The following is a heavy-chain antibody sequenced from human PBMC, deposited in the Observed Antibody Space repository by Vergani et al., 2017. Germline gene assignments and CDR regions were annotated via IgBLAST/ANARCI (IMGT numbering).Heavy chain of an antibody. CDR2: IGKDGINT. Sequence: QVQLVESAGGVVQPGGSLRLSCAASGYTFSNFGMYWIRQAPAKGLEWLAYIGKDGINTRYRDAVKGRFTVSRDNSKDILYLQMDSLRGEDTALYYCAKYLRDSTDGLPDSWGPGTLVIVSS. CDR3: AKYLRDSTDGLPDS. J-gene: IGHJ4*02. V-gene: IGHV3-30*02. CDR1: GYTFSNFG. D-gene: IGHD2-21*02.